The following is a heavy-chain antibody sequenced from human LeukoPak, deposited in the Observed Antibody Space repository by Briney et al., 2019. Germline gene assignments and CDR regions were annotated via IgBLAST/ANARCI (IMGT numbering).Heavy chain of an antibody. Sequence: GGSLRLSCAPSGFTYRCYATSCAREAPGKGVEWVSAISGSGGSTYYADTVQGRFTISRDNSMNTLYLQMNSLRAEDTAVYYCANFGVRVTIFGVVITDAGVDYWGQGTLVTVSS. V-gene: IGHV3-23*01. D-gene: IGHD3-3*01. CDR1: GFTYRCYA. CDR2: ISGSGGST. J-gene: IGHJ4*02. CDR3: ANFGVRVTIFGVVITDAGVDY.